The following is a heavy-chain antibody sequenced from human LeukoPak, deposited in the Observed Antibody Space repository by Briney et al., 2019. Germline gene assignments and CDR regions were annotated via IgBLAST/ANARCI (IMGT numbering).Heavy chain of an antibody. CDR1: GGSISSYY. V-gene: IGHV4-59*01. Sequence: SETLSLTCTVSGGSISSYYWSWIRQPPGKGLEWIGYIYYSGSTNYNPSLKSRVTISVDTSKNQFSLKLSSVTAADTAVYYCARVAVAGATGFDPWGQGTLVTVSS. CDR3: ARVAVAGATGFDP. CDR2: IYYSGST. J-gene: IGHJ5*02. D-gene: IGHD6-19*01.